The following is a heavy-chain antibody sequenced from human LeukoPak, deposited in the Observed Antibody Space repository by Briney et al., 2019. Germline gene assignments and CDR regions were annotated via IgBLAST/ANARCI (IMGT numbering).Heavy chain of an antibody. CDR3: ARAGEELLGPSPYYFDY. CDR1: GGSISSYY. D-gene: IGHD1-26*01. J-gene: IGHJ4*02. CDR2: IYTSGST. Sequence: PSETLSLTCTVSGGSISSYYWSWIRQPPGKGLEGIGYIYTSGSTNYNPSLKSRVPISVDTSKNQFSLKLSSVTAADTAVYYCARAGEELLGPSPYYFDYWGQGTLVTVSS. V-gene: IGHV4-4*09.